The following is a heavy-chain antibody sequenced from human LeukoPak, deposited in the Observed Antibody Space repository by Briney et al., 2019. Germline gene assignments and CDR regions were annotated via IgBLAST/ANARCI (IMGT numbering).Heavy chain of an antibody. D-gene: IGHD6-19*01. CDR3: ARRLTSGWLNRAVTYFDY. V-gene: IGHV2-5*02. CDR2: IYWDDDK. Sequence: SGPTLVKPTQTLTLTCTFSGFSLSTSGVGVGWIRQPPGKALEWLALIYWDDDKRYSPSLKSRLTITKDTSKNQVVLTMTNMDPVDTATYYCARRLTSGWLNRAVTYFDYWGQGTLVTVSS. J-gene: IGHJ4*02. CDR1: GFSLSTSGVG.